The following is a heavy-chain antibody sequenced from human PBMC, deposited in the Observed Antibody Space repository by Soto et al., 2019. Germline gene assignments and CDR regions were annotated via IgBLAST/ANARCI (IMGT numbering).Heavy chain of an antibody. J-gene: IGHJ6*02. V-gene: IGHV3-23*01. Sequence: EVQLLESGGGLVQPGGSLRLSCAASGFTFSSYGMNWVRQAPGKGLEWVAGVSARGGDTSYADSVKGRFTISRDNSKDTLDVQMNSLRAEDTALYYCAKSASSAHYYGMDVWGQGTTVTVFS. D-gene: IGHD3-22*01. CDR1: GFTFSSYG. CDR2: VSARGGDT. CDR3: AKSASSAHYYGMDV.